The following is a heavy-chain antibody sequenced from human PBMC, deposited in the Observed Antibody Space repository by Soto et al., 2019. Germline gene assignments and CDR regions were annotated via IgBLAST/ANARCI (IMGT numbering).Heavy chain of an antibody. CDR3: ARRGFYYDSSGYFDY. Sequence: SVKVSCKASGGTFSSYAISWVRQAPGQGLEWMGGIIPIFGTANYAQKFQGRVTTTADESTSTAYMELSSLRSEDTAVYYCARRGFYYDSSGYFDYWGQGTLVTVSS. CDR2: IIPIFGTA. D-gene: IGHD3-22*01. J-gene: IGHJ4*02. CDR1: GGTFSSYA. V-gene: IGHV1-69*13.